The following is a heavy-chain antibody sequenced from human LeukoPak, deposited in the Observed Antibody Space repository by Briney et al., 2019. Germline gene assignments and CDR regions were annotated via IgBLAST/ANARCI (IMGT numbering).Heavy chain of an antibody. CDR3: ARRDGYNFPDY. J-gene: IGHJ4*02. CDR1: GYTFTGYY. V-gene: IGHV1-2*06. D-gene: IGHD5-24*01. Sequence: ASVKVSCKASGYTFTGYYMHWVRQAPGQGLEWMGRINPNSGGTNYAQKFQGRVTMTTDTSTSTAYMELRSLRSDDTAVYYCARRDGYNFPDYWGQGTLVTVSS. CDR2: INPNSGGT.